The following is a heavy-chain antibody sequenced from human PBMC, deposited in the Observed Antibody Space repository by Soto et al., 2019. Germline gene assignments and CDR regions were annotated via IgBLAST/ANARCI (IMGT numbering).Heavy chain of an antibody. CDR3: ARGRAITGTMPS. J-gene: IGHJ5*02. D-gene: IGHD1-20*01. Sequence: QVQLVQSGAEVKKPGASVKVSCKASGYTFTSYDINWVRQATGQGLEWMGWMNPNTGNTGYAQKFHGRVTMTRNTSISTAYMDLSSLRAADTAVYYCARGRAITGTMPSWGQGTLVTVSS. CDR2: MNPNTGNT. V-gene: IGHV1-8*01. CDR1: GYTFTSYD.